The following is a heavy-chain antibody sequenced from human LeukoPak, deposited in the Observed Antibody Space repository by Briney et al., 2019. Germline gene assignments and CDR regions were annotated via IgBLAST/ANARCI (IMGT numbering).Heavy chain of an antibody. CDR2: IRTKANSYAT. Sequence: GGSLRLSCAPSGFTFSGSAMHWVRQASGKGLEWVGRIRTKANSYATAYAASVKGRFTISRDDSKNTAYLQMNSLKTEDTAVYYCTRRDCNGNSCYSYYWGQGTLITASS. CDR1: GFTFSGSA. CDR3: TRRDCNGNSCYSYY. J-gene: IGHJ4*02. V-gene: IGHV3-73*01. D-gene: IGHD2-15*01.